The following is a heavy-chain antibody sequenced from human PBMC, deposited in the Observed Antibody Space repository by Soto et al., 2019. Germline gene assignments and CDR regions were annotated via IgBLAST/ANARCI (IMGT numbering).Heavy chain of an antibody. V-gene: IGHV3-48*02. CDR2: ISSSSTI. D-gene: IGHD2-21*02. CDR1: GFTFISYS. J-gene: IGHJ4*02. Sequence: GGSLRLSCAASGFTFISYSMNWVRQAPGKGLEWVSYISSSSTIYYADSVKGRFTISRDNAKNSLYLQMNSLRDEDTAVYYCARARDYSFDYWGQGTLVTVSS. CDR3: ARARDYSFDY.